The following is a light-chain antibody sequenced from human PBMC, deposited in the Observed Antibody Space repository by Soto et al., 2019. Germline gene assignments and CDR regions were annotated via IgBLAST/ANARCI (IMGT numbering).Light chain of an antibody. Sequence: DIVMTQSPLSLSVTPGEPASISCRSSQSLLHTNGYTYLDWYLQKPGQSPQLLIYVASSRASGVPDRFSASGSGTDFTLTISRVEAEDVGVYYCMQALRTPVHFGQGTKLEI. CDR2: VAS. V-gene: IGKV2-28*01. CDR3: MQALRTPVH. J-gene: IGKJ2*01. CDR1: QSLLHTNGYTY.